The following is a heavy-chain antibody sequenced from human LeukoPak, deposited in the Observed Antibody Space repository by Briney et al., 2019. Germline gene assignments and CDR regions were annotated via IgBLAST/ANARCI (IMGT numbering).Heavy chain of an antibody. CDR3: ARAGEVWPFEYYYYYMDV. CDR1: GYTFTSYG. D-gene: IGHD3-16*01. CDR2: ISAYNGNT. V-gene: IGHV1-18*01. J-gene: IGHJ6*03. Sequence: GASVKVSCKASGYTFTSYGISWVRQAPGQGLEWMGWISAYNGNTNYAQKLQGRVTMTTDTSTSTAYMELRSLRSDDTAVYYCARAGEVWPFEYYYYYMDVWGKGTTVTISS.